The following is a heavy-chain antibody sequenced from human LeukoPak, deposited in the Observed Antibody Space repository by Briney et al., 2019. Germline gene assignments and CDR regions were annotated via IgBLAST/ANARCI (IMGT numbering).Heavy chain of an antibody. J-gene: IGHJ6*03. CDR1: GFTFSSYS. V-gene: IGHV3-48*01. CDR3: ARGTDEAVTTSYYYYYMDV. CDR2: ISSSSSTI. Sequence: GGSLRLSCAASGFTFSSYSMNWVRQAPGKGLEWVSYISSSSSTIYYADSVKGRFTISRDNAKNSLYLQMNSLRAEDTAVYYCARGTDEAVTTSYYYYYMDVWGKGTTVTVSS. D-gene: IGHD4-11*01.